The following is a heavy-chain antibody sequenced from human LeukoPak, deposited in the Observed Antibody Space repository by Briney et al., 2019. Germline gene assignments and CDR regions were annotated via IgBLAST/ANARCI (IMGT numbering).Heavy chain of an antibody. Sequence: ASVKVSCKASGGTFSSYAISWVRQAPGQGLEWMGGIIPIFGTANYAQKFQGRVTITTDESTSTAYMELRSLRSDDTAVYYCARDRYSSGWYPGFLDYWGQGTLVTVSS. J-gene: IGHJ4*02. CDR1: GGTFSSYA. D-gene: IGHD6-19*01. CDR3: ARDRYSSGWYPGFLDY. CDR2: IIPIFGTA. V-gene: IGHV1-69*05.